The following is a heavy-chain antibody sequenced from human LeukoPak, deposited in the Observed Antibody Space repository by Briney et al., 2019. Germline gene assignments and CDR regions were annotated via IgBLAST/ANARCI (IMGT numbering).Heavy chain of an antibody. V-gene: IGHV1-2*02. J-gene: IGHJ3*02. D-gene: IGHD3-9*01. CDR2: INPNSGGT. CDR3: ARDQANFYDIQGVAFDI. Sequence: ASVKVSCKASGYTFTGYYMHWVRQAPGQGLEWMGWINPNSGGTNYAQKLQGRVTMTTDTSTSTAYMELRSLRSDDTAVYYCARDQANFYDIQGVAFDIWGQGTMVTVSS. CDR1: GYTFTGYY.